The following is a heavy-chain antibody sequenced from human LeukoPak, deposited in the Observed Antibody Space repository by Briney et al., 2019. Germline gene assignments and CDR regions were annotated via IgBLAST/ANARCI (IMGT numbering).Heavy chain of an antibody. V-gene: IGHV3-33*06. J-gene: IGHJ4*02. D-gene: IGHD4-11*01. CDR3: AKDVERGFDYTNSLDY. CDR2: IWPDGTNK. Sequence: PGGSLRLSCAASGFSLWRHYMNWVRQAPGKGLGWVAVIWPDGTNKYYADSVKGRFAISRDDSNNMVYLQMNSLRAEDTAVYYCAKDVERGFDYTNSLDYWGQGTLVTVSS. CDR1: GFSLWRHY.